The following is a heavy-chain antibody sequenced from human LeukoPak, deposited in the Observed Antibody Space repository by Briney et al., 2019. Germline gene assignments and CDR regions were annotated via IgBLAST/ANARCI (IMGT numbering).Heavy chain of an antibody. Sequence: PGGSLRLSCAASGFTFDDYGMSWVRQAPGKGLEWVSGINWNGGSAGYADSVKGRLTISRDNAKNSLYLQMNSLRAEDTAVYYCAKPILYGDYESASDYWGQGTLVTVSS. J-gene: IGHJ4*02. D-gene: IGHD4-17*01. V-gene: IGHV3-20*04. CDR1: GFTFDDYG. CDR2: INWNGGSA. CDR3: AKPILYGDYESASDY.